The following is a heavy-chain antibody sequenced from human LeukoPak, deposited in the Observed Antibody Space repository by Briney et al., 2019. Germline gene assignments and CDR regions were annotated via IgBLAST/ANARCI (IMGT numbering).Heavy chain of an antibody. D-gene: IGHD3-9*01. CDR3: TKVTGWRTGFDY. CDR1: GFTFDGYG. J-gene: IGHJ4*02. V-gene: IGHV3-9*01. Sequence: PGRSVTLSCAASGFTFDGYGMYWVRPAPGKGLEWVSGIIWNSDDMAYPDSVKGRFTISRNNAKNCLYLQMNSLRVEDTALFYCTKVTGWRTGFDYWGQGTLVTVSS. CDR2: IIWNSDDM.